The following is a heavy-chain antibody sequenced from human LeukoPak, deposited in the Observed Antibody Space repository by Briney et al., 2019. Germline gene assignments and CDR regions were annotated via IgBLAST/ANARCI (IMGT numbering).Heavy chain of an antibody. V-gene: IGHV3-33*01. Sequence: HGRTLRLFCAASGFTFRNYGMHWVRQAPGKGLEWVAVIWNDGSKKFCADSVKGRFTISRDNSKNTLYLQMNSLRAEDTAVYYCARDSLGGDYWGQGTLVTVSS. CDR1: GFTFRNYG. J-gene: IGHJ4*02. CDR2: IWNDGSKK. D-gene: IGHD3-16*01. CDR3: ARDSLGGDY.